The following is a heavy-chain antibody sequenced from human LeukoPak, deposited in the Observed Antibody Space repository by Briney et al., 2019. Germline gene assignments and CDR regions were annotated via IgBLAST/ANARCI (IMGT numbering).Heavy chain of an antibody. CDR3: AKAPEEYCFDY. CDR1: GFIFSSYD. CDR2: IRSSGVTT. V-gene: IGHV3-23*01. J-gene: IGHJ4*02. Sequence: GGSLRLSCAASGFIFSSYDMSWVRQAPGKGPEWVSTIRSSGVTTYYADSVKSRFTISRDNSKNTLYLQMNSLRADDTAVYYCAKAPEEYCFDYWGQGTLVTVSS.